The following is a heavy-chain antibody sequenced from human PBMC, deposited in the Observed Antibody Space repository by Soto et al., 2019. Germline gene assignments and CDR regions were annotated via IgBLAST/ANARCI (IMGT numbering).Heavy chain of an antibody. J-gene: IGHJ3*02. CDR1: AGSISSSSYY. CDR2: IYYSGST. V-gene: IGHV4-39*01. D-gene: IGHD1-26*01. CDR3: ARLTSGSFFSFTGNEFDI. Sequence: SETLSLTCTVSAGSISSSSYYCGWIRQPPGKGLEWIGSIYYSGSTYYNPSLKSPVSISVETSKYQCSLKLSCVTAAETAVYYCARLTSGSFFSFTGNEFDIWGKGTMVTIAS.